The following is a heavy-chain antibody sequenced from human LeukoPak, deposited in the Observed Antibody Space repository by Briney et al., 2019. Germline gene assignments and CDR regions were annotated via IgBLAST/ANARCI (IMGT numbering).Heavy chain of an antibody. D-gene: IGHD2-21*01. J-gene: IGHJ4*02. CDR1: GYTFSSYA. V-gene: IGHV3-23*01. CDR2: ISDSGNT. CDR3: AKAPVTTCRGAYCYPFDY. Sequence: GGSLRLSCAASGYTFSSYAMSWVRQAPGKGLEWVSAISDSGNTYHSDSVKGRFTISRDRSKNTLLLQMNRLRPEDAAVYYCAKAPVTTCRGAYCYPFDYWGQGTLVTVSS.